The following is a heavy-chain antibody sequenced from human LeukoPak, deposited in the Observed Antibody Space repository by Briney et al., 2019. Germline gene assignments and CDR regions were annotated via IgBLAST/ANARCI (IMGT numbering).Heavy chain of an antibody. CDR2: ISFDGTKH. V-gene: IGHV3-30*03. Sequence: GGPLRLSCAASGFTFSRHTMHWVRQAPGKGLEWVAVISFDGTKHYYADSVKGRFTIARDNSKNRLYLQMNSLRAEDTAVYYCARAEGYGGELDSWGQGTLVTVSS. CDR3: ARAEGYGGELDS. D-gene: IGHD4-23*01. CDR1: GFTFSRHT. J-gene: IGHJ4*02.